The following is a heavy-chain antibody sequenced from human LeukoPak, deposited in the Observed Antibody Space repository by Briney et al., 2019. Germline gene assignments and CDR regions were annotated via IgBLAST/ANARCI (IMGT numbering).Heavy chain of an antibody. CDR3: ARGGLAARDAFDI. D-gene: IGHD6-6*01. J-gene: IGHJ4*02. V-gene: IGHV3-9*01. Sequence: PGGSLRLSCAASGFTFSSYAMSWVRQAPGKGLEWVSGISWNSGSIGYADSVKGRFTISRDNAKNSLYLQMNSLRAEDTALYYCARGGLAARDAFDIWGQGTLVTVSS. CDR1: GFTFSSYA. CDR2: ISWNSGSI.